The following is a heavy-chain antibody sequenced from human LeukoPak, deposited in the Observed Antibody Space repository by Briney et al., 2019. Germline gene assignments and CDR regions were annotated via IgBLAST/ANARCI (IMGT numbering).Heavy chain of an antibody. Sequence: SETLSLTCAVYGGSFSGYYWSWIRQPPGKGLGWIGEINHSGSTNYNPSLKSRVTISVDTSKNQFSLKLSSVTAADTAVYYCARGLYYDILTGYPQLNWFDPWGQGTLVTVPS. J-gene: IGHJ5*02. CDR1: GGSFSGYY. CDR2: INHSGST. CDR3: ARGLYYDILTGYPQLNWFDP. D-gene: IGHD3-9*01. V-gene: IGHV4-34*01.